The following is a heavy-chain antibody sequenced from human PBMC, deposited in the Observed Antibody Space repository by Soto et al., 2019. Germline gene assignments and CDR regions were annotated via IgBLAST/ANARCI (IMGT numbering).Heavy chain of an antibody. CDR1: GYSFTSYW. CDR3: AKSVAAVPRPKDAFDI. D-gene: IGHD6-13*01. Sequence: GESLKISCKGSGYSFTSYWIGWVRQMPGKGLEWMGITYPGDSDTRYSPSFHGQVTISADKSLSTAYLQWSRLKASDTAVYYCAKSVAAVPRPKDAFDIWGQGTMVTV. CDR2: TYPGDSDT. J-gene: IGHJ3*02. V-gene: IGHV5-51*01.